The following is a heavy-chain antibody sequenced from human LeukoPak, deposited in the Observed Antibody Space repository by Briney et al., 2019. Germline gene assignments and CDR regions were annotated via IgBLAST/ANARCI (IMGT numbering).Heavy chain of an antibody. CDR1: GFTVSTNF. Sequence: SGGSLRLSCAASGFTVSTNFMTWVRQAPGKGLEWVSIIYSGGNTYLADSVKGRFTISRDISKNTLYLQMNNLRAEDTAVYSCARGNCTSISCYTFGYWGQGTQVTVSS. CDR3: ARGNCTSISCYTFGY. D-gene: IGHD2-2*02. V-gene: IGHV3-53*01. CDR2: IYSGGNT. J-gene: IGHJ4*02.